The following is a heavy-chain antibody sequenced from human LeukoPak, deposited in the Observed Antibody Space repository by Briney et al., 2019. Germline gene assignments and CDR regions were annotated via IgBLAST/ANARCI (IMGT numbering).Heavy chain of an antibody. CDR2: ISHRGST. J-gene: IGHJ5*02. Sequence: SETLSLTCAVYGGSFSGYYWSWIRQPPGKGLEWIGEISHRGSTNYNPSLKSRVTISVDTSKNQFSLKLNSVTAADTAVYYCARGSANSSSWSWFDPWGQGTLVTVSS. V-gene: IGHV4-34*01. CDR1: GGSFSGYY. D-gene: IGHD6-13*01. CDR3: ARGSANSSSWSWFDP.